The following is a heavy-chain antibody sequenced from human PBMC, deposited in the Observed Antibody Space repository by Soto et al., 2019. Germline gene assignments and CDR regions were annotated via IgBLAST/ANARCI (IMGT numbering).Heavy chain of an antibody. J-gene: IGHJ4*02. V-gene: IGHV4-34*01. CDR2: INHSGST. CDR3: ARNTAMVI. Sequence: QVQLQQWGAGLLKPSETLSLTCAVYGGSFSGYYWSWIRQPPGKGLEWIGEINHSGSTNYNPSLKSRVTISVDTSKNQFSLKLSSVTAADTAVYYCARNTAMVIWGQGTLVTVSS. D-gene: IGHD5-18*01. CDR1: GGSFSGYY.